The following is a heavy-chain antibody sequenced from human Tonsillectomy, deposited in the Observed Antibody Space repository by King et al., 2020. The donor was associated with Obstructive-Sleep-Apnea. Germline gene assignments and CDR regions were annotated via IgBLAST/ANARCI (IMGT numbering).Heavy chain of an antibody. CDR1: GFTFSTHP. V-gene: IGHV3-30*04. J-gene: IGHJ4*02. CDR2: ISSDGSDE. CDR3: ARGKDTVFGFSLRN. Sequence: VQLVESGGGVVQPGTSLRLSCTGSGFTFSTHPLHWVRQAPGKGPEWLAAISSDGSDEYYADSVKGRFTISRDNSKNTLSLQMNSLRAEDTAVYFCARGKDTVFGFSLRNWGQGTLVTVSS. D-gene: IGHD5-18*01.